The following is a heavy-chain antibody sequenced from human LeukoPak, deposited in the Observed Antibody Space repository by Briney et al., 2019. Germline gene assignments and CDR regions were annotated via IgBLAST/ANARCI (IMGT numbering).Heavy chain of an antibody. V-gene: IGHV1-2*06. CDR1: GYTFTDYY. CDR3: ARGDGYINYYYYMDV. J-gene: IGHJ6*03. Sequence: ASVKVSCKTSGYTFTDYYLYWVRQAPGQGPEWMGRISPDNGVTKIAQKFQGRVTMTRDTSISTAYMELSRLRSDDTAVYYCARGDGYINYYYYMDVWGKGTTVTVSS. CDR2: ISPDNGVT. D-gene: IGHD1-1*01.